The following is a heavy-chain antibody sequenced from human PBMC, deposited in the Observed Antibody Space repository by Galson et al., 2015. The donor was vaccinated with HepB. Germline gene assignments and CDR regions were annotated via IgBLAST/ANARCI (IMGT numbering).Heavy chain of an antibody. V-gene: IGHV3-23*01. J-gene: IGHJ4*02. Sequence: SLRLSCAASGFTFSSYAISWVRQAPGKGLEWVSAISGSGGRTYYADSVKGRFTISRDNSKNTLYLQMNSLRAEDTAVFYCAKDPLHSSIWYGGDFWGQGTLVTVSS. CDR3: AKDPLHSSIWYGGDF. CDR1: GFTFSSYA. D-gene: IGHD6-13*01. CDR2: ISGSGGRT.